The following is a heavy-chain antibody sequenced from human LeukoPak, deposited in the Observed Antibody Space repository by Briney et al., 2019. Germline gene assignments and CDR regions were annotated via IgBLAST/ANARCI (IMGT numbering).Heavy chain of an antibody. CDR3: ARRDGPYGMDV. V-gene: IGHV4-59*08. J-gene: IGHJ6*02. Sequence: SETLSLTCTVSGGSISSYYWSWIRQPPGKGLEWIGYIYYSGSTNYNPSLKSRVTISVDTSKNQFSLKLSSVTAADTAVYYCARRDGPYGMDVWGQGTTVTVSS. CDR1: GGSISSYY. CDR2: IYYSGST.